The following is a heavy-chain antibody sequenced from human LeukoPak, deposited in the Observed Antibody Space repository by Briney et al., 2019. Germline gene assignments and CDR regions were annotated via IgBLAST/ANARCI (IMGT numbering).Heavy chain of an antibody. CDR2: IRYDGSNK. J-gene: IGHJ4*02. Sequence: GGSLRLSCVAPGFTFSSYGMHWIRQAPGKGLEWVAFIRYDGSNKYYADSVKGRITISRDNSKNTLYLQMNSLRGEDTAVYYCANSRGDSYGPYYFDYGGQGTLVTVSS. V-gene: IGHV3-30*02. CDR1: GFTFSSYG. D-gene: IGHD5-18*01. CDR3: ANSRGDSYGPYYFDY.